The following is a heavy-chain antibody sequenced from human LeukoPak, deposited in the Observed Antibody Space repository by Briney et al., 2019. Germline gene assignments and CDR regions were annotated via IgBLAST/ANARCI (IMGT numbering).Heavy chain of an antibody. J-gene: IGHJ4*02. D-gene: IGHD2-2*01. CDR1: GFTFSDYY. CDR2: ISSSSSYT. CDR3: AKLGCTGTRCYANY. V-gene: IGHV3-11*03. Sequence: PGGSLRLSCAASGFTFSDYYMSWIRQAPGKGLEWVSYISSSSSYTNYADSVKGRFTISRDNAKNSLYLQMNSLRVEDTAVHHCAKLGCTGTRCYANYWGQGTLVTVSS.